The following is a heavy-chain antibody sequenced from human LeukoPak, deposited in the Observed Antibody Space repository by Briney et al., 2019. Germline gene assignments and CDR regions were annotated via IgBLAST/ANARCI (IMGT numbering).Heavy chain of an antibody. CDR3: ARHLSGDLRGLDY. CDR2: ISYSGIT. J-gene: IGHJ4*02. CDR1: GGSFSSRNYN. V-gene: IGHV4-39*01. D-gene: IGHD4-17*01. Sequence: SETLSLTCSVSGGSFSSRNYNWAWIRQPPGKGLEWIGTISYSGITYYNPSLKSRVTISADTSKDELSLGLTSVTAADTAVYYCARHLSGDLRGLDYWGQGALVTVSS.